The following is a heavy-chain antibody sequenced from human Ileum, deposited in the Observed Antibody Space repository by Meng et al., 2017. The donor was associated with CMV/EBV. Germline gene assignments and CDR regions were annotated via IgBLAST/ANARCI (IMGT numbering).Heavy chain of an antibody. CDR1: GDSVSTDDVA. CDR3: ARGRHSTFDI. J-gene: IGHJ3*02. CDR2: TFYRSKWHY. D-gene: IGHD2/OR15-2a*01. Sequence: LRLSCAISGDSVSTDDVAWNWIRQSPWRGLEWLGRTFYRSKWHYEYAVSVKSRISITADTSKNQFSLQLNSVSPEDTTTYYCARGRHSTFDIWGQGTMVTVSS. V-gene: IGHV6-1*01.